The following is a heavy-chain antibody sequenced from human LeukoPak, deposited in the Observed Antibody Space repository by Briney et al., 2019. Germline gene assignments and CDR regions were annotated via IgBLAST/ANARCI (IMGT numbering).Heavy chain of an antibody. CDR1: GYTLTELP. Sequence: ASVKVSCKVSGYTLTELPMHWVRQAPGKGLEWMGGFDPEDGETIYAQKFQGRVTMTEDTSTDTAYMELSSLRSEDTAVYYCATASKTTSFYYYYMDVWGKGTTVTISS. CDR3: ATASKTTSFYYYYMDV. CDR2: FDPEDGET. J-gene: IGHJ6*03. D-gene: IGHD4-17*01. V-gene: IGHV1-24*01.